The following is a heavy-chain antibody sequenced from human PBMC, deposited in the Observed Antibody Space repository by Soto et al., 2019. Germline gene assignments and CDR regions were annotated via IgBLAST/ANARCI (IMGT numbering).Heavy chain of an antibody. CDR3: ASWVAASHLPIYYYGMDV. J-gene: IGHJ6*02. CDR2: INHSGST. D-gene: IGHD6-6*01. V-gene: IGHV4-34*01. CDR1: GGSFSCYY. Sequence: SETLSLTCAVYGGSFSCYYWSWIRQPPGKGLERIGEINHSGSTNYNPSLKSRVTISVDKSKNQFSLKLSSVTAADTAVYYCASWVAASHLPIYYYGMDVWGQGTTVTVSS.